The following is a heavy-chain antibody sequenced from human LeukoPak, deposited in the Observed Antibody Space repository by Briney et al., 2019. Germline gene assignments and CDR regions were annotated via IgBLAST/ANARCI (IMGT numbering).Heavy chain of an antibody. CDR2: IWYDGSNK. V-gene: IGHV3-33*06. CDR3: AKLVATGVDFDY. D-gene: IGHD5-12*01. J-gene: IGHJ4*02. CDR1: GFTFSSYG. Sequence: GGSLRLSCAASGFTFSSYGMHWVRQAPGKGLEWVAVIWYDGSNKYYADSVKGRFTISRDNSKNTLYLQMNSLRAEDTAVYYCAKLVATGVDFDYWGQGTLVTVSS.